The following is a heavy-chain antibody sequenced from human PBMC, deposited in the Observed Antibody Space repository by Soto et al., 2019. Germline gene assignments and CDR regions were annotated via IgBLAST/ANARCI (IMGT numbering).Heavy chain of an antibody. Sequence: SETLSLTYTVSGGSISSSSYYWGWIRQPPGKGLEWIGSIYYSGSTYYNPSLKSRVTISVDTSKNQFSLKLSSVTAADTAVYYCARSLYSSSWLDYYYYYGMDVWGQGTTVTVSS. CDR1: GGSISSSSYY. CDR3: ARSLYSSSWLDYYYYYGMDV. J-gene: IGHJ6*02. V-gene: IGHV4-39*01. CDR2: IYYSGST. D-gene: IGHD6-13*01.